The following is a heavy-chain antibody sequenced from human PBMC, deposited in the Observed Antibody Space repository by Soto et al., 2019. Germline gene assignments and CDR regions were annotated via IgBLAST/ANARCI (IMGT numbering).Heavy chain of an antibody. CDR1: GFTFSSYG. J-gene: IGHJ4*02. Sequence: QVQLVESGGGEVQPGRSLRLSCAASGFTFSSYGMHWVRQAAGKGLEWVAGISYDGSNKYYADSVKGRFTISRDNSRNTLSLQMNSLSAEDTAVYYSAKDLTGHYRSGGYWGQGTLVTVSS. D-gene: IGHD1-26*01. CDR3: AKDLTGHYRSGGY. CDR2: ISYDGSNK. V-gene: IGHV3-30*18.